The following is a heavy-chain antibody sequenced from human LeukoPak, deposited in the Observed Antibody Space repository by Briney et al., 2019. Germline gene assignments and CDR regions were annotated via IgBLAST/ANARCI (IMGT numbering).Heavy chain of an antibody. CDR2: IWYDGSNK. V-gene: IGHV3-33*06. CDR1: GFTFSSYA. Sequence: GGSLRLSCAASGFTFSSYAMSWVRQAPGKGLEWVAVIWYDGSNKYYADSVKGRFTISRDNSKNTLYLQMNSLRAEDTAVYYCAKRGRGSGTKIDYYYYYMDVWGKGTTVTVSS. D-gene: IGHD1/OR15-1a*01. CDR3: AKRGRGSGTKIDYYYYYMDV. J-gene: IGHJ6*03.